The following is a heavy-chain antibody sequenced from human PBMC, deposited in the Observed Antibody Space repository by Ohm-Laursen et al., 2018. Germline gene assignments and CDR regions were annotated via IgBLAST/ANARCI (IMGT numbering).Heavy chain of an antibody. CDR3: ARGRTALRQLERPYSDY. D-gene: IGHD1-1*01. CDR2: INHSGST. V-gene: IGHV4-34*01. Sequence: TLSLTCAVYGGSFNNYYWSWIRQPPGRGLEWIGEINHSGSTNYNPSLKSRVTISVDTSKNQFSLKLSSVTAADTAVYYCARGRTALRQLERPYSDYWGQGTLVTVSS. J-gene: IGHJ4*02. CDR1: GGSFNNYY.